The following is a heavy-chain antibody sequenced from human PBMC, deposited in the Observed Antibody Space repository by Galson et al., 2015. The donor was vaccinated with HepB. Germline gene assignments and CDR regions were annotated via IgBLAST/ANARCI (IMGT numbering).Heavy chain of an antibody. Sequence: SLRLSCAASGFTFSDYYMSWIRQAPGKGLEWVSYISSSSSYTNYADSVKGRFTISRDNAKNSLYLQMNSLRAEDTAVYYCARDCSSTSCYHTDDAFDIWGQGTMVTVSS. CDR2: ISSSSSYT. J-gene: IGHJ3*02. D-gene: IGHD2-2*01. CDR1: GFTFSDYY. CDR3: ARDCSSTSCYHTDDAFDI. V-gene: IGHV3-11*06.